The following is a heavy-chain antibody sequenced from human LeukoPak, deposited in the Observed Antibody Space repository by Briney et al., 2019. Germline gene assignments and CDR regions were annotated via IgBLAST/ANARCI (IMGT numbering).Heavy chain of an antibody. CDR2: INPNGGGT. CDR3: AGGITGGDY. J-gene: IGHJ4*02. Sequence: ASVKVSCKASGYTFSDYYLHWVRQAPGQGLEWVGWINPNGGGTNYAQKFQGRVTMTRDTSISTAYMELTSLRSDDTALYYCAGGITGGDYWGQGTLVTVSS. D-gene: IGHD1-14*01. V-gene: IGHV1-2*02. CDR1: GYTFSDYY.